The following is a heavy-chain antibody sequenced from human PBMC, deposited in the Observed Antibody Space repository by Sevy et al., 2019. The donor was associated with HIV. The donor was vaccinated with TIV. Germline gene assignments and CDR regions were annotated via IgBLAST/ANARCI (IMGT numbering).Heavy chain of an antibody. CDR1: GFTFSSYW. CDR2: IKQDGSEK. V-gene: IGHV3-7*01. CDR3: ARDLGPHHFDY. J-gene: IGHJ4*02. Sequence: GGSLRLSCAASGFTFSSYWMSWVRQAPGKGLERVANIKQDGSEKYYVDCVKGRFTISRDNAKNSLYLQMNSLGAEDTAVHYCARDLGPHHFDYWGQGTLVTVSS. D-gene: IGHD3-16*01.